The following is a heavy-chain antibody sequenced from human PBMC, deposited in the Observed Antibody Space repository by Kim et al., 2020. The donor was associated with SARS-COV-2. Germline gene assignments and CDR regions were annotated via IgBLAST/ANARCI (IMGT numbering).Heavy chain of an antibody. Sequence: GGSLRLSCAASGFTFSSYAMSWVRQAPGKGLEWVSAISGSGGSTYYADSVKGRFTISRDNSKNTLYLQMNSLRAEDTAVYYCAKCSRGFNYYGSGSLIFDYWGQGTLVTVSS. CDR2: ISGSGGST. CDR3: AKCSRGFNYYGSGSLIFDY. D-gene: IGHD3-10*01. V-gene: IGHV3-23*01. J-gene: IGHJ4*02. CDR1: GFTFSSYA.